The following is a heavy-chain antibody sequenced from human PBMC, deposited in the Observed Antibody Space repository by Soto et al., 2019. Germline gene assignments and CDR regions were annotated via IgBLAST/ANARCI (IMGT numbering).Heavy chain of an antibody. V-gene: IGHV1-69*13. D-gene: IGHD5-18*01. Sequence: ASVKVSCKASGGTFSIYAISWVRQAPGQGLEWMGGIIPIFGTANYAQKFQGRVTITADESTSTAYMELSSLRSEDTAVYYCARGIQLWLDWFDPWGQGTLVTDSS. J-gene: IGHJ5*02. CDR1: GGTFSIYA. CDR3: ARGIQLWLDWFDP. CDR2: IIPIFGTA.